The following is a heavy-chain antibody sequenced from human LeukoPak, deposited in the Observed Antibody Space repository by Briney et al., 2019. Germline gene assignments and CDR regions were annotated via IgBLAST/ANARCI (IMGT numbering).Heavy chain of an antibody. CDR1: GFTFGDYA. D-gene: IGHD6-13*01. CDR2: ISWNSGSI. J-gene: IGHJ4*02. Sequence: GGSLRLSCVASGFTFGDYAMHWARQAPGKGLEWVSGISWNSGSIGYADSVKGRFTISRDDSKNSLYLQMNSLRSEDSALYYCAASDGEQQLALWGQGTLVTVSS. CDR3: AASDGEQQLAL. V-gene: IGHV3-9*01.